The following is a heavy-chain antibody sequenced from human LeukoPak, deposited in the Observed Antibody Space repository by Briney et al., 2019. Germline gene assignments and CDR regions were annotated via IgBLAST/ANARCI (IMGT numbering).Heavy chain of an antibody. CDR2: IYTSGST. CDR3: ARWACSGGSCQFDY. D-gene: IGHD2-15*01. V-gene: IGHV4-61*02. CDR1: GGSISSGSYY. J-gene: IGHJ4*02. Sequence: SQTLSLTCTVSGGSISSGSYYWSWIRQPAGKGLEWIGRIYTSGSTNYNPSLKSRVTMSVDTSKNQFSLKLSSVTAADTAVYYCARWACSGGSCQFDYWGQGTLVTVSS.